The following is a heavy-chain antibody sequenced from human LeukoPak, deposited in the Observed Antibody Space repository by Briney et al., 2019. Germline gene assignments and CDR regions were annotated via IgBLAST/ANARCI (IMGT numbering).Heavy chain of an antibody. V-gene: IGHV1-2*02. CDR1: AYTFTGYY. Sequence: ASVKVSCKASAYTFTGYYLHWVRQAPGQGLECMGWIDPNNGDTNYAQKFQGRVTMTRDRSISTAYMELSRLTSDDTAVYYCARRSRNGLDAFDIWGQGTMVTVSS. D-gene: IGHD1-14*01. J-gene: IGHJ3*02. CDR3: ARRSRNGLDAFDI. CDR2: IDPNNGDT.